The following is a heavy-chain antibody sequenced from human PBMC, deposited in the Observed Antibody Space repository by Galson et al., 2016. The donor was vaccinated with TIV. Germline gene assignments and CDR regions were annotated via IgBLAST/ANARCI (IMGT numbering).Heavy chain of an antibody. J-gene: IGHJ4*02. CDR1: SFTFRNYW. V-gene: IGHV3-7*01. CDR2: IEPDGDER. CDR3: ARGTTLTEVADIFEY. D-gene: IGHD6-19*01. Sequence: SLRLSCAASSFTFRNYWMSWARQAPGKGLEWVANIEPDGDERHYVDSVRGRFTISRDNAKNSLFLEMNHLRAEDTAVYYCARGTTLTEVADIFEYWGQGALVTVSS.